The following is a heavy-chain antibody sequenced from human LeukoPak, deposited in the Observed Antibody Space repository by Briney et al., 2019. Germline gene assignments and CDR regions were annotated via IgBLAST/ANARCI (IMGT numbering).Heavy chain of an antibody. V-gene: IGHV3-23*01. D-gene: IGHD3-16*01. Sequence: LGGSLSLSCAASGFTFSSYAMSWVRQAPGKGLEWVSAISGSGGSTYYADSVKGRFTISRDNSKNTLYLQMNSLRAEDTAVYYCAKDRGNWYFQHWGQGTLVTVSS. CDR2: ISGSGGST. CDR3: AKDRGNWYFQH. CDR1: GFTFSSYA. J-gene: IGHJ1*01.